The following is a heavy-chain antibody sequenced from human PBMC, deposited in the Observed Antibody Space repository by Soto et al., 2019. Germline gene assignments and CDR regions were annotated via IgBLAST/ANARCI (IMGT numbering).Heavy chain of an antibody. D-gene: IGHD2-21*02. Sequence: QLQLQESGPGLVKPSETLSLTCTVSGGSISSSSYYWGWIRQPPGKGLEWIGSIYYSGSTYYNPSLKSRVTISVDTSKNQFSLKLSSVTAADTAVYYCARTCGGDCYANFDYWGQGTLVTVSS. CDR2: IYYSGST. J-gene: IGHJ4*02. CDR3: ARTCGGDCYANFDY. V-gene: IGHV4-39*01. CDR1: GGSISSSSYY.